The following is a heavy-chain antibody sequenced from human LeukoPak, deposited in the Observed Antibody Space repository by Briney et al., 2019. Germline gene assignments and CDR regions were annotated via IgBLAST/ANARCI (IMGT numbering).Heavy chain of an antibody. CDR1: GFTFSSYG. CDR3: ARDLCSSTSCYTPGFDY. D-gene: IGHD2-2*02. V-gene: IGHV3-33*01. CDR2: IWYDGSNK. J-gene: IGHJ4*02. Sequence: GGSLRLSCEASGFTFSSYGMHWVRQAPGKGLEWVAVIWYDGSNKYYADSVKGRFTISRDNSKNTLYLQMNSLRAEDTAVYYCARDLCSSTSCYTPGFDYWGQGTLVTVSS.